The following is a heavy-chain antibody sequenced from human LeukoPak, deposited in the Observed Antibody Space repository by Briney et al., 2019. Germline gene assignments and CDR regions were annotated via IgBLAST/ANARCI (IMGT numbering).Heavy chain of an antibody. D-gene: IGHD3-10*01. CDR2: TRYDGSNK. CDR3: AKDRTRFRAGIGDDGFDI. V-gene: IGHV3-30*02. CDR1: GFTFRSYG. Sequence: GALRLSCAASGFTFRSYGMQWVRQAPGKGLEWGAFTRYDGSNKYYADSVKGRFTISRDNSKNTLYLQMNSLRAEDTAVYYCAKDRTRFRAGIGDDGFDIWGQGTKVTVSS. J-gene: IGHJ3*02.